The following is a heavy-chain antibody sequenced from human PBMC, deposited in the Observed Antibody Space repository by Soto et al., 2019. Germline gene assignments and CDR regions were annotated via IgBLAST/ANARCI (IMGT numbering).Heavy chain of an antibody. Sequence: QVQLVESGGGVVQPGGSLRLSCVASGFIFSKYAIYLVRQAPGKGPDWVAVISNDGSNRDYADSVKGRFTISRDNSKNTLYLQMNSLKPEDTAMYFCARGDIVVNGPFDYWGQGTLVTVSS. CDR2: ISNDGSNR. CDR3: ARGDIVVNGPFDY. D-gene: IGHD5-12*01. V-gene: IGHV3-30-3*01. CDR1: GFIFSKYA. J-gene: IGHJ4*02.